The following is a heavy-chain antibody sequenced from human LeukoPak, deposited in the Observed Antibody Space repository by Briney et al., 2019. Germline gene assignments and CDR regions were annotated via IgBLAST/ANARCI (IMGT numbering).Heavy chain of an antibody. CDR2: ISAYNGNT. CDR1: GYTLRSYG. D-gene: IGHD3-22*01. J-gene: IGHJ2*01. V-gene: IGHV1-18*01. Sequence: ASVKVSCKASGYTLRSYGITWVRQAPGQGLEWMGWISAYNGNTNYAQKLQGRVTMTTDTSTSTAYMELRSLRSDDTAVYYCARVGGYYPSHWYFDLWGRGTLVTVSS. CDR3: ARVGGYYPSHWYFDL.